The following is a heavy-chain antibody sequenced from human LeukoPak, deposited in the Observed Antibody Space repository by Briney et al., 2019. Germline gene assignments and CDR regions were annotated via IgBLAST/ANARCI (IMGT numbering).Heavy chain of an antibody. D-gene: IGHD2-15*01. V-gene: IGHV3-30*18. CDR1: GFTFSSYG. Sequence: GGSLRLSCAASGFTFSSYGMHWVRQAPGEGLEWVAVISYDGGNQYYADSVEGRFTISRDNSKNTLYLQMNSLRAEDTALYYCAKEGGTPSGYDYGMDVWGQGTTVTVSS. J-gene: IGHJ6*02. CDR2: ISYDGGNQ. CDR3: AKEGGTPSGYDYGMDV.